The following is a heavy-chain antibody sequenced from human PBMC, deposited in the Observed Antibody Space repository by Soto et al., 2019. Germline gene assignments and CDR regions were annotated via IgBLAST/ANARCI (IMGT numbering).Heavy chain of an antibody. CDR2: IYYSGST. V-gene: IGHV4-30-4*01. CDR3: ARMTTVYLFDY. Sequence: SETLSLTCTVSGGSISSGDYYWSWIRQPPGKGLEWIGYIYYSGSTYYNPSLKSRVTISVDTSKNQFSLKLSSVTAADTAVYYCARMTTVYLFDYWGQGTLVTVSS. J-gene: IGHJ4*02. D-gene: IGHD4-17*01. CDR1: GGSISSGDYY.